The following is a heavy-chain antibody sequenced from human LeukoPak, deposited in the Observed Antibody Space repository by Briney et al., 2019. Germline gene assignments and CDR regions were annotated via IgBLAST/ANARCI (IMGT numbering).Heavy chain of an antibody. CDR1: GYTFTGYY. J-gene: IGHJ5*02. Sequence: GASVKVSCKASGYTFTGYYMHWVRQAPGQGLEWMGWINPNSGGTNYAQRFQGRVTLTSDTSVSTAYMELRSLKFDDTAVYFCAREIWFYVSWGQGTLVAVSS. CDR3: AREIWFYVS. V-gene: IGHV1-2*02. CDR2: INPNSGGT. D-gene: IGHD3-10*01.